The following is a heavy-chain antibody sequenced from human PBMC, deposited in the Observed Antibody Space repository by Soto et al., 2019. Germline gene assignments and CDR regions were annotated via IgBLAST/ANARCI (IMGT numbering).Heavy chain of an antibody. J-gene: IGHJ4*02. CDR2: MKEDGTEI. V-gene: IGHV3-7*01. Sequence: EMQLVESGGDLVQPGGSLRLSCAASGFAFSNSWMSWVRQAPGKGLEWVANMKEDGTEIWYMDSGKGRFTISRDNATNFLYMQMNNLRVEDTAVYYCAGADWGPAHFRGKGTLVTVSA. D-gene: IGHD2-2*01. CDR1: GFAFSNSW. CDR3: AGADWGPAHF.